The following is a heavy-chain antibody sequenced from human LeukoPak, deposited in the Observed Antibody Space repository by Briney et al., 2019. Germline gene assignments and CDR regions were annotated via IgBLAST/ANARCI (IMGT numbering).Heavy chain of an antibody. J-gene: IGHJ5*02. D-gene: IGHD3-10*01. CDR1: GVTFSSYA. Sequence: ASVKFSCKASGVTFSSYAISWVRQAPGQGLEWMGIINPSGGSTSYAQKFQGRVTMTRDMSTSTVYMELSSLRSEDTAVYYCARFNGSGSYYDNWFDPWGQGTLVTVSS. CDR2: INPSGGST. V-gene: IGHV1-46*01. CDR3: ARFNGSGSYYDNWFDP.